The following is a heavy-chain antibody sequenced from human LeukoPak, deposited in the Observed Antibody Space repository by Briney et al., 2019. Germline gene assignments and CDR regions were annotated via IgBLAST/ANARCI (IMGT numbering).Heavy chain of an antibody. CDR1: GFTFSSYS. Sequence: GGSLRLSCAASGFTFSSYSMNWVRQAPGRGLEWVSYISSSSSTIYYADSVKGRFTISRDNAKNSLYLQMNSLRAEDTAVYYCATYGSGSYYTFDYWGQGTLVTVSS. V-gene: IGHV3-48*01. CDR3: ATYGSGSYYTFDY. CDR2: ISSSSSTI. J-gene: IGHJ4*02. D-gene: IGHD3-10*01.